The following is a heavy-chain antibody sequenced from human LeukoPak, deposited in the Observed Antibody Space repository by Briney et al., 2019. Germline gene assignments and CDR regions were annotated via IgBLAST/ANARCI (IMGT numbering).Heavy chain of an antibody. CDR2: IYHSGRT. CDR3: ARHASPDIVIVPAATFDY. D-gene: IGHD2-2*01. CDR1: DYSINSGHY. Sequence: SETLSLTCAVSDYSINSGHYWGWIRQPPGKGLEWIGSIYHSGRTYYNPSLKSRVTTSVDTSKNQFSLKLTSVTAADTAVYYRARHASPDIVIVPAATFDYWGQGTLVTVSS. V-gene: IGHV4-38-2*01. J-gene: IGHJ4*02.